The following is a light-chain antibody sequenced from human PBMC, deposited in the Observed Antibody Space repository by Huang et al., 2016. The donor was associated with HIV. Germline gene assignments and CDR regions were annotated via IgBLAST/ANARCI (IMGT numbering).Light chain of an antibody. V-gene: IGKV3D-15*01. CDR2: GAS. CDR1: QSVTSN. Sequence: EIVMTQSPATLSVSPGERATLSCRASQSVTSNLAWYQQRPGQAPRLLIYGASTRATGIPARFSGHRSGTEFTLTISGLQSKDFAVYYCQQYNSWPLTFGGGTNVEIK. J-gene: IGKJ4*01. CDR3: QQYNSWPLT.